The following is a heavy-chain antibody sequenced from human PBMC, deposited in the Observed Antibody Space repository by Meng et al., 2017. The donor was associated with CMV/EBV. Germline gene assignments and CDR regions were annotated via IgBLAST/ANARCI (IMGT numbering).Heavy chain of an antibody. V-gene: IGHV3-7*01. CDR1: GFTFSSYW. Sequence: GESLKISCAASGFTFSSYWMRWVRQAPGKGLEWVANIKQDRSEKYYVDSVKGRFTISRDNAKNSLYLQMNSLRAEDTAVYYCARDRDGETYYDFWSGYSYYGMDVWGQGTTVTVSS. D-gene: IGHD3-3*01. CDR2: IKQDRSEK. J-gene: IGHJ6*02. CDR3: ARDRDGETYYDFWSGYSYYGMDV.